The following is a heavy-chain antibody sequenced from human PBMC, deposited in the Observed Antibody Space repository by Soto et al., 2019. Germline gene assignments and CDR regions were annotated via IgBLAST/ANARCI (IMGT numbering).Heavy chain of an antibody. V-gene: IGHV1-8*01. D-gene: IGHD3-9*01. J-gene: IGHJ6*03. Sequence: GASVKVSCKASGYTFTSYDINWVRQATGQGLEWMGWMNPNSGNTGYAQKFQGRVTMTRNTSISTAYMELSSLRSEDTAMYYCARGFFDWLYYYYMDVWGKGTTVTVSS. CDR2: MNPNSGNT. CDR1: GYTFTSYD. CDR3: ARGFFDWLYYYYMDV.